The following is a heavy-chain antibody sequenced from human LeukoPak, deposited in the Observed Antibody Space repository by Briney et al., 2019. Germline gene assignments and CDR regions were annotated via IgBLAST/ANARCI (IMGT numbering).Heavy chain of an antibody. CDR2: ISYNGDRA. D-gene: IGHD1-1*01. V-gene: IGHV3-64*04. J-gene: IGHJ3*01. CDR1: GFTFTGYS. CDR3: ARSQLWSLDAFDV. Sequence: GGSLRLSCAASGFTFTGYSMNWFRQAPGKGLDYVSAISYNGDRAYYADSVKGRFTISRDNTKNSLYLQMNSLRAEDTAVYYCARSQLWSLDAFDVWGQGTMVTVSS.